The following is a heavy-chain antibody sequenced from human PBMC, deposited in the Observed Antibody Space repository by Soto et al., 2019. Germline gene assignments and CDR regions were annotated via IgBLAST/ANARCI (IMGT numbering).Heavy chain of an antibody. D-gene: IGHD6-19*01. V-gene: IGHV3-11*05. J-gene: IGHJ6*02. Sequence: QVQLVESGGGLVKPGGSLRLSCAASGFTLSDYYMSWIRQAPGKGLEWVSYSSSSSAYTDYADSVKGRFTISRDNAKKSLYLQMNSLRPEDTAVYFCAGGASGGSGWSYYNSSGMDVWGQGTTVTVSS. CDR1: GFTLSDYY. CDR3: AGGASGGSGWSYYNSSGMDV. CDR2: SSSSSAYT.